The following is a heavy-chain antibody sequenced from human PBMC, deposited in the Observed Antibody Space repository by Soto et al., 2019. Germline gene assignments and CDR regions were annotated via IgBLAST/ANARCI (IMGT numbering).Heavy chain of an antibody. J-gene: IGHJ2*01. D-gene: IGHD3-3*01. CDR3: FIFQADDGMRGNVPVSAFLLNRSSDL. V-gene: IGHV3-74*01. Sequence: LVWGSRISSDGSSTDYADSVRGRFTISRDNAKNTLYLQMDSLRVEDTAVYYCFIFQADDGMRGNVPVSAFLLNRSSDL. CDR2: ISSDGSST.